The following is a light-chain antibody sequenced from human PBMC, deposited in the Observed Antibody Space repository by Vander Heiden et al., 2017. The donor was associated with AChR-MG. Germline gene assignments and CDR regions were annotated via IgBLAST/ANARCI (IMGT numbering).Light chain of an antibody. CDR1: QSVSSSY. V-gene: IGKV3-20*01. Sequence: EIVLTQSPGTLPSSPGERATLSCRASQSVSSSYLAWYQQKPGQAPRLLIYGASSRATGIPDRFSGSGSGTDFTLTISRLEPEDFAVYYCQQYGSPWTFGQGTKVEIK. CDR3: QQYGSPWT. J-gene: IGKJ1*01. CDR2: GAS.